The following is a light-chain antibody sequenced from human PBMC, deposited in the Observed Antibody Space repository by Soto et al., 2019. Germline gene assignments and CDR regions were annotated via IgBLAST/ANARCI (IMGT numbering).Light chain of an antibody. J-gene: IGLJ1*01. CDR3: LLSYSGARVRV. CDR1: TGAVTSGHY. Sequence: QGVVNQEASVTVSPGGTVTLTCGSSTGAVTSGHYPYWFQQKPGQAPRTLIYDTSNKHSWTPARFSGSLLGGKAALTLSGAQPEDEAEYYCLLSYSGARVRVFGTGTKVTVL. V-gene: IGLV7-46*01. CDR2: DTS.